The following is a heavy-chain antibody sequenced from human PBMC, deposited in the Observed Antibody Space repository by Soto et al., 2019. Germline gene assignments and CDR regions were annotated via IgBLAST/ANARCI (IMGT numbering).Heavy chain of an antibody. CDR3: ARSSMKSKYYFDY. V-gene: IGHV4-59*01. CDR1: GGSISSYY. J-gene: IGHJ4*02. CDR2: IYYSGST. Sequence: ASETLSLTCTVSGGSISSYYWSWIRQPPGKGLEWIGYIYYSGSTNYNPSLKSRVTISVDTSKNQFSLKLSSVTAADTAVYYCARSSMKSKYYFDYWGQGTLVTVSS.